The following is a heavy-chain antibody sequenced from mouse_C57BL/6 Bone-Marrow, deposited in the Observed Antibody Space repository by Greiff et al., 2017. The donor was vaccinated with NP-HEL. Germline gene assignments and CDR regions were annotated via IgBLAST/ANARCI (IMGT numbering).Heavy chain of an antibody. J-gene: IGHJ4*01. Sequence: EVKLVESGGGLVQPGGSLQLSCAASGFTFSDYYMYWVRQTPEKRLEWVAYISNGGGSTYYPDTVKGRFTISRDNAKNTLYLQMSRLKSEDAAMYYCAKHDCESYAMDDWGQGTTVTVSS. CDR3: AKHDCESYAMDD. CDR1: GFTFSDYY. V-gene: IGHV5-12*01. CDR2: ISNGGGST.